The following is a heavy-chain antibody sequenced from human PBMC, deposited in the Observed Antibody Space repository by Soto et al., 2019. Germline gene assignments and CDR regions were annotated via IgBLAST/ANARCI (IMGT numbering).Heavy chain of an antibody. J-gene: IGHJ5*02. CDR2: ISGSGGST. CDR1: GFTFSSYA. V-gene: IGHV3-23*01. CDR3: AKATLGYYDRQFDP. Sequence: GGSLRLSCPASGFTFSSYALRCVSQAPGKGLEWVSAISGSGGSTYYADSVKGRFTISRDNSKNTLYLQINSLSAEDTAVHYCAKATLGYYDRQFDPWGQGTLVTLSS. D-gene: IGHD3-22*01.